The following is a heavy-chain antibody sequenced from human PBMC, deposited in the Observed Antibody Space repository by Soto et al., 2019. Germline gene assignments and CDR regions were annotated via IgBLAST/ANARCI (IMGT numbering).Heavy chain of an antibody. CDR3: AREKGSWSLGLYSSYHSMDV. CDR2: ISNSGHII. CDR1: GFMLSDHY. J-gene: IGHJ6*02. Sequence: GGSLRLSCAASGFMLSDHYMTWIRQAPGKGLERVSYISNSGHIINSADSVRGRFTISRDNAKNSLYLEMNSLISEDTAVYYCAREKGSWSLGLYSSYHSMDVWGPWTTVTVAS. V-gene: IGHV3-11*01. D-gene: IGHD3-10*01.